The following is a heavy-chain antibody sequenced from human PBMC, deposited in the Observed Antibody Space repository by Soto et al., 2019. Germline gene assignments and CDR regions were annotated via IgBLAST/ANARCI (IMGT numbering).Heavy chain of an antibody. CDR1: GFTVSSNY. V-gene: IGHV3-53*01. D-gene: IGHD3-9*01. CDR2: ISDSGGTS. CDR3: ARGRLLYDILTGPPRFDAFDI. J-gene: IGHJ3*02. Sequence: GGSLRLSCAASGFTVSSNYMSWVRQAPGKGLEWVSSISDSGGTSYYADSVKGRFTISRDNAKNTLYLKMNSLRAEDTAVYYCARGRLLYDILTGPPRFDAFDIWGQGTMVTVSS.